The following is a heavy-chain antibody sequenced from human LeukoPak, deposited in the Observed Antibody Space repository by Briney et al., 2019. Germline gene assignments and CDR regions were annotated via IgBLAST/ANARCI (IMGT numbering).Heavy chain of an antibody. CDR3: AREGYCSGGSCYSGTDY. J-gene: IGHJ4*02. Sequence: PSETLSLTCSVSGGSISSSSYYWGWIRQPPGKGLEWIGTFHYSGSTYYNPSLKSRVTISVNMSKNQFSLKLISVTAEDTAVYYCAREGYCSGGSCYSGTDYWGQGTLVTVSS. D-gene: IGHD2-15*01. CDR2: FHYSGST. V-gene: IGHV4-39*07. CDR1: GGSISSSSYY.